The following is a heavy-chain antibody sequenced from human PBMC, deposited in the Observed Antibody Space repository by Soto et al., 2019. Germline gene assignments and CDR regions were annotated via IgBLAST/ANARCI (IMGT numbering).Heavy chain of an antibody. V-gene: IGHV2-26*01. CDR2: IFSNDEK. CDR1: GFSLSNARMG. J-gene: IGHJ4*02. D-gene: IGHD3-10*01. CDR3: VRIGSLVRGVIFDY. Sequence: QVTLKESGPVLVKSTETLTLTCTVSGFSLSNARMGVRWISQPPGKALEWLTYIFSNDEKSYRTSLKSRLTIPKSISQSQVVLTMTNMDPVDSATYYCVRIGSLVRGVIFDYWGQGALVNVSS.